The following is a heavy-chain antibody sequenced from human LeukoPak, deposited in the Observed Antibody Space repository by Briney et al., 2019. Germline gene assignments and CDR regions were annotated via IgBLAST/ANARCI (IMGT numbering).Heavy chain of an antibody. CDR2: ISYDGSNK. Sequence: SCKASGYTFTGYYMHWVRQAPGKGLEWVAVISYDGSNKYYADSVKGRFTISRDNSKNTLYLQMNSLRAEDTAVYYCASQGVPRIALDYWGQGTLVTVSS. CDR3: ASQGVPRIALDY. D-gene: IGHD6-13*01. V-gene: IGHV3-30-3*01. J-gene: IGHJ4*02. CDR1: GYTFTGYY.